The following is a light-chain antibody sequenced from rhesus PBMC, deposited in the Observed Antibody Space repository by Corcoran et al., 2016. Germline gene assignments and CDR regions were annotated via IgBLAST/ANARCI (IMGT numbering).Light chain of an antibody. J-gene: IGKJ2*01. CDR1: QSPLESEDGNTY. CDR3: MQSIEYPYS. V-gene: IGKV2S20*01. CDR2: EVS. Sequence: DIVMTQTPLSLPVTPGEPASISCRPSQSPLESEDGNTYLDWYLQKPGQSPQPLFYEVSNRASGVPDRFRGRGSDTVFTLKISRVEAEDVGFYYCMQSIEYPYSFSQGTKVEIK.